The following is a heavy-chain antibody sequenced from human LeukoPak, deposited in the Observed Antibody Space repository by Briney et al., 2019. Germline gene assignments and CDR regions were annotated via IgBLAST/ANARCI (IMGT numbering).Heavy chain of an antibody. V-gene: IGHV4-34*01. Sequence: SETGSLTCAVYGGSFSGYYWSWVRQPPGKGLEWIGEINHSGSTNYNPSLKSRVTISVDTSKNQFPLKLSSVTAADTAVYYCARQEYSSSWGNDYWGQGTLVTVSS. D-gene: IGHD6-13*01. CDR3: ARQEYSSSWGNDY. J-gene: IGHJ4*02. CDR1: GGSFSGYY. CDR2: INHSGST.